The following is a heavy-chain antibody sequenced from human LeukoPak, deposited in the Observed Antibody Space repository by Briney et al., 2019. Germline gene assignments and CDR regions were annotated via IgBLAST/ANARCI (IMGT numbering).Heavy chain of an antibody. Sequence: GGSLRLSCAAPGIPFSSFCMHWLRQAPGKGLEGVAFIWYDGSNKYYADSVKCRFTISKDNSKNTLYLQMNSLTAEDTAVYYCARDGTVTAGPFDPWGGGTLVTVSS. V-gene: IGHV3-33*01. CDR1: GIPFSSFC. CDR3: ARDGTVTAGPFDP. J-gene: IGHJ5*02. D-gene: IGHD4-17*01. CDR2: IWYDGSNK.